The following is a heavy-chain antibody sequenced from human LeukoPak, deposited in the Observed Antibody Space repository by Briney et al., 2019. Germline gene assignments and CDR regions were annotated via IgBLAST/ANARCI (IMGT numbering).Heavy chain of an antibody. CDR1: GYSISSGYY. Sequence: SETLSLTCTVSGYSISSGYYWGWIRQPPGKGLECIGSIDHSGSTSYNPSLKSRVTISVDTSKNQFSLKVSSVTAADTAVYYCGRVPHRSSTTRCYLGGHHMDVWGKGTTVAVSS. CDR3: GRVPHRSSTTRCYLGGHHMDV. J-gene: IGHJ6*03. D-gene: IGHD2-2*01. CDR2: IDHSGST. V-gene: IGHV4-38-2*02.